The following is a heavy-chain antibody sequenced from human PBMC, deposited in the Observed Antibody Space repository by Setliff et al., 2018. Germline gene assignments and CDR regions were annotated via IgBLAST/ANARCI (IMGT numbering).Heavy chain of an antibody. J-gene: IGHJ6*03. CDR2: IFHSGST. CDR1: GGSITSSHW. V-gene: IGHV4-4*02. CDR3: ARAFIVAPTLFFRRRKGNYMDV. Sequence: PSETLSLTCAVSGGSITSSHWWSWVRQPPEKGLEWIGEIFHSGSTAYNPSLKGRVTISVDKSKNQFSLSLTSVTAADTAVYYCARAFIVAPTLFFRRRKGNYMDVWGKGTTVTVSS. D-gene: IGHD2-21*01.